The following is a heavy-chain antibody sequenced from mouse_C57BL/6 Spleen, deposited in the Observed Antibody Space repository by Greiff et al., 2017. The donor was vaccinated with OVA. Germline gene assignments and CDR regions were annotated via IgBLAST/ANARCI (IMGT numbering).Heavy chain of an antibody. Sequence: QVQLKQSGPGLVAPSQSLSITCTVSGFSLTSYAISWVRQPPGKGLEWLGVIWTGGGTNYNSALKSRLSISKDNSKSQVFLKMNSLQTDDTARYYCARNKEGATMITTNAMDYWGQGTSVTVAS. CDR2: IWTGGGT. J-gene: IGHJ4*01. V-gene: IGHV2-9-1*01. CDR1: GFSLTSYA. D-gene: IGHD2-4*01. CDR3: ARNKEGATMITTNAMDY.